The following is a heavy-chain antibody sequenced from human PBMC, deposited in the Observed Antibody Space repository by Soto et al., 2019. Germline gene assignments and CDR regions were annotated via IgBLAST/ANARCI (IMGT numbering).Heavy chain of an antibody. Sequence: ASVKVSCKASGYTFTNSGVTWVRQAPGQGLEWMGWISTYNGNTNSAQKFQGRLTMTTDTSTTAYMELRSLTFDDTAVYYCARGPQIRDWRGMWFDPWGQGTRVTVSS. CDR1: GYTFTNSG. CDR2: ISTYNGNT. V-gene: IGHV1-18*01. J-gene: IGHJ5*02. CDR3: ARGPQIRDWRGMWFDP. D-gene: IGHD3-9*01.